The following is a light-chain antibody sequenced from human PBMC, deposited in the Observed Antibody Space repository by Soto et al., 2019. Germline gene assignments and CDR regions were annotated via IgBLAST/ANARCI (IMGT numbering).Light chain of an antibody. CDR3: QQYYAHPPT. CDR2: ATS. V-gene: IGKV1-8*01. J-gene: IGKJ2*01. CDR1: QGIDTY. Sequence: AIQMTQSPSSFSASVGDRVTITCRASQGIDTYLAWYQQKPGKAPRLLMYATSVLESGVPSRFSGSGSGTDYTLTISSLQSEDFATYYCQQYYAHPPTFGRGNKLDMK.